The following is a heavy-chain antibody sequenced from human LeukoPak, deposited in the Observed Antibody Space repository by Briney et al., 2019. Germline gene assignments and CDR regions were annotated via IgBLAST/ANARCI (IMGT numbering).Heavy chain of an antibody. D-gene: IGHD3-9*01. CDR1: GFIFSNYA. Sequence: GGSLRLSCAASGFIFSNYAMDWVRQAPGRGLEWVSAISTGGDRAFYADSVKGRFTTSRDNSKNTLYLQMNSLRAEDTAVYYCARADILTGYYSYYFDYWGQGTLVTVSS. CDR3: ARADILTGYYSYYFDY. CDR2: ISTGGDRA. V-gene: IGHV3-23*01. J-gene: IGHJ4*02.